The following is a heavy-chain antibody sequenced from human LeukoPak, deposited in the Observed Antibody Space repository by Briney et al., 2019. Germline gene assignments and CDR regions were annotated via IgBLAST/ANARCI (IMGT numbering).Heavy chain of an antibody. CDR1: GFTFSSYG. Sequence: GGSLRLSCAASGFTFSSYGMHWVRQAPGKGLEWVAVISYDGSNKYYADSVKGRFTISRDDSKNTAYLQMNSLKTEDTAVYYCTRRGDGYRENAFDIWGQGTMVTVSS. J-gene: IGHJ3*02. CDR2: ISYDGSNK. V-gene: IGHV3-30*03. CDR3: TRRGDGYRENAFDI. D-gene: IGHD3-10*01.